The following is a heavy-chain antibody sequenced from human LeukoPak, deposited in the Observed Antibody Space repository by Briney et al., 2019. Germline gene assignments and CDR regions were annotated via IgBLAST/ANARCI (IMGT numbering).Heavy chain of an antibody. CDR2: ISKSSDAT. J-gene: IGHJ1*01. Sequence: GGSLRLSCAASGFTFINYAMSWVRQAPGKGLEWVSLISKSSDATYSAPSVKGRFTISRDNSNNKLYLQMNSLRAEDTAVYYCAKDLDSGGSWPAEYFQHWGQGTLVTVSS. V-gene: IGHV3-23*01. CDR1: GFTFINYA. D-gene: IGHD3-22*01. CDR3: AKDLDSGGSWPAEYFQH.